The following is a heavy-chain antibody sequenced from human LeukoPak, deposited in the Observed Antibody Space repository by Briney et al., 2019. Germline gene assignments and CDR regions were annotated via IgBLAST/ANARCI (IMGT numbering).Heavy chain of an antibody. CDR3: ASRLPITMVRGGTFDY. D-gene: IGHD3-10*01. J-gene: IGHJ4*02. CDR1: GGSFSGYY. CDR2: INHSGST. Sequence: PSETLSLTCAVYGGSFSGYYWSWIRQPSGKGLEWIGEINHSGSTNYNPSHKRRVTISVDTSKNQFSLKLSSVTAADTAVYYCASRLPITMVRGGTFDYWGQGTLVTVSS. V-gene: IGHV4-34*01.